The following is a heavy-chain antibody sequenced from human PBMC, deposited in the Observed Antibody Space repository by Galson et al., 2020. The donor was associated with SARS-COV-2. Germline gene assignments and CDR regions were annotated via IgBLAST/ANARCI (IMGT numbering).Heavy chain of an antibody. CDR3: ARDGEKMYYDILTGYYEGWFDP. CDR2: ISYDGNNK. V-gene: IGHV3-30-3*01. J-gene: IGHJ5*02. CDR1: GLTFSSYA. D-gene: IGHD3-9*01. Sequence: GGSLRLSCAASGLTFSSYAIHWVRQAPGKGLEWEAVISYDGNNKYYADSVKGRFTISRDNSKNTLYLQMNSLRAEDTAVYYCARDGEKMYYDILTGYYEGWFDPWGQGTLVTVSS.